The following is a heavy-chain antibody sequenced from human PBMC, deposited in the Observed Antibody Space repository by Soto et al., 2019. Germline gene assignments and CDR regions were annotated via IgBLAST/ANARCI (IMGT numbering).Heavy chain of an antibody. D-gene: IGHD3-22*01. J-gene: IGHJ4*02. CDR3: ARDYYDSSGYYYGFDY. CDR2: IYHSGST. Sequence: PSETLSLTCAASGGSISSSNWWSWVRQPAGKGLEWIGEIYHSGSTNYNPSLKSRVTISVDKSKNQFSLKLSSVTAADTAVYYCARDYYDSSGYYYGFDYWGQGTLVTVS. CDR1: GGSISSSNW. V-gene: IGHV4-4*02.